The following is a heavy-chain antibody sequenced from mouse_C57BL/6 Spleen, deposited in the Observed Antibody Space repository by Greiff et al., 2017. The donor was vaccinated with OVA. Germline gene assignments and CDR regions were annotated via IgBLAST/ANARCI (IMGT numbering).Heavy chain of an antibody. V-gene: IGHV1-15*01. Sequence: QVQLQQSGAELVRPGASVTLSCKASGYTFTDYEMHWVKQTPVHGLEWIGAIDPETGGTAYNQKFKGKAILTADKSSSTAYMELRSLTSEDSAVYYCTRMTTEVDWYFDVWGTGTTVTVSS. CDR1: GYTFTDYE. CDR2: IDPETGGT. J-gene: IGHJ1*03. D-gene: IGHD1-1*01. CDR3: TRMTTEVDWYFDV.